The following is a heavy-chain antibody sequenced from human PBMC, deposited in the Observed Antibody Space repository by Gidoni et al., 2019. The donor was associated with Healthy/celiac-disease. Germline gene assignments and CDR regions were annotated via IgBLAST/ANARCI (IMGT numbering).Heavy chain of an antibody. Sequence: QVQLVASGGGVVQPGRSLRLSCAGSVFIFSSYGMHWVRQAPGKALEWVAVISYDGRNEYYADAVKGRFTISRDNSKNTLYLQMNSLRAEDTAVYYCARDRGYFDYWGQGTLVTVSS. D-gene: IGHD3-10*01. CDR1: VFIFSSYG. CDR3: ARDRGYFDY. V-gene: IGHV3-30*04. CDR2: ISYDGRNE. J-gene: IGHJ4*02.